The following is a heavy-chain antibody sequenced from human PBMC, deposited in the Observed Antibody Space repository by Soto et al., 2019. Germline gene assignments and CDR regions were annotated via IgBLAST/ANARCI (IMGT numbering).Heavy chain of an antibody. V-gene: IGHV1-3*04. CDR1: GYIFTTHN. Sequence: QVQLVQSGAEVKNPGASVKVSCKSSGYIFTTHNIHWVRQAPGQGLEWMGWINTDNGHTIYSQKFQGRVTITRDTSATTAYMELSSLTSEDMAMYFCARDEDVWGQGTTVTVSS. CDR2: INTDNGHT. CDR3: ARDEDV. J-gene: IGHJ6*02.